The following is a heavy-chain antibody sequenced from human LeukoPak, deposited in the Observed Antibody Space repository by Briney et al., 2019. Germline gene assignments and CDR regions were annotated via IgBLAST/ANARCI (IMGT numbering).Heavy chain of an antibody. CDR1: GGSISSYY. J-gene: IGHJ5*02. Sequence: PSETLSLTCTVSGGSISSYYWSWIRQPPGKGLEWIGYIYTSGSTNYNPSLKSRVTISVDTSKNQFSLKLSSVTAADTAVYYCARQMYSSRNWFDPWGRGTLVTVSS. CDR3: ARQMYSSRNWFDP. V-gene: IGHV4-4*09. D-gene: IGHD6-19*01. CDR2: IYTSGST.